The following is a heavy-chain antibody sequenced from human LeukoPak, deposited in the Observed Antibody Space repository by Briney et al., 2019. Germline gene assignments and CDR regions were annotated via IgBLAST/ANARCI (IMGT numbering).Heavy chain of an antibody. J-gene: IGHJ4*02. CDR3: GRMVYYYDSSAYNYCFHY. V-gene: IGHV3-66*01. D-gene: IGHD3-22*01. CDR2: IYTGGTT. Sequence: GGSLRLSCSCSVVTLRGNCMSVVRQAPGKGLEWVSVIYTGGTTYYADSVKGRFTISRDNSKNTLSLQMNGLRAEDTAVYYCGRMVYYYDSSAYNYCFHYWGQGTLVTVSS. CDR1: VVTLRGNC.